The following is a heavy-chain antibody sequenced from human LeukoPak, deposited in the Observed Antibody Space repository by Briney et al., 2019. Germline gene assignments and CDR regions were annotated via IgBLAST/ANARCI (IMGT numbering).Heavy chain of an antibody. D-gene: IGHD3-22*01. Sequence: GGSLRLSCAASGFTFSTYAMTWVRQAPGKGLEWVSSISGSRGTTFYSDPVKGRFTISRDNSKNTLYLQMNRLRAEDTAVYYCARNWRLGADDTSGYRPFDYWGQGSLVTVSS. CDR2: ISGSRGTT. J-gene: IGHJ4*02. V-gene: IGHV3-23*01. CDR3: ARNWRLGADDTSGYRPFDY. CDR1: GFTFSTYA.